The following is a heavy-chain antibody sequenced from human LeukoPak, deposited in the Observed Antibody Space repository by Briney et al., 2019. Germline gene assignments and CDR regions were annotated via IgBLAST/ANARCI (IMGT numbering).Heavy chain of an antibody. D-gene: IGHD4-17*01. CDR3: ARAMTTVTTDDFDY. Sequence: ASVKVSCKASGYTFTSYYMHWVRQAPGQGLEWMGWINTNTGNPTYAQGFTGRFVFSLDTSVSTAYLQISSLKAEDTAVYYCARAMTTVTTDDFDYWGQGTLVTVSS. CDR2: INTNTGNP. V-gene: IGHV7-4-1*02. J-gene: IGHJ4*02. CDR1: GYTFTSYY.